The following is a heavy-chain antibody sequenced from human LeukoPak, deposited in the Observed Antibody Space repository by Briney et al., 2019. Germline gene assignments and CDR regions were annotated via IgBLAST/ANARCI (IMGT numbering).Heavy chain of an antibody. CDR1: GGSFSGYY. V-gene: IGHV4-34*01. Sequence: SETLSLTCAVYGGSFSGYYWSWIRQSPGKGLEWIGEINHSGSTNYNPSLKSRVTISVGTSKNQFSLKLSSVTAADTAVYYCATPGSSGYYDLDYWGQGTLVTVSS. D-gene: IGHD3-22*01. J-gene: IGHJ4*02. CDR2: INHSGST. CDR3: ATPGSSGYYDLDY.